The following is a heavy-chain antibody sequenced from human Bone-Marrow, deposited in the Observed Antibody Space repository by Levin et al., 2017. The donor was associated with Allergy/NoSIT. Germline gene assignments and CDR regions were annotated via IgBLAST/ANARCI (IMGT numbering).Heavy chain of an antibody. Sequence: GESLKISCAASGFTYSSSFTSYSMHWVRQAPGKGPEWVAVTSYDGRKKYYVDSVKGRFTISRDNSKNTLYLQMDSLRVEDTAVYYCVRDYGDGRGAFDYWGQGTLVTVSS. CDR2: TSYDGRKK. V-gene: IGHV3-30*03. CDR3: VRDYGDGRGAFDY. CDR1: GFTYSSSFTSYS. D-gene: IGHD4-17*01. J-gene: IGHJ4*02.